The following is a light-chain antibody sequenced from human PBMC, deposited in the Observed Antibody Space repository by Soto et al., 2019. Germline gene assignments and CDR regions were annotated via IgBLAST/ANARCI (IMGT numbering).Light chain of an antibody. V-gene: IGLV2-23*02. CDR2: EVS. J-gene: IGLJ3*02. CDR1: SSDIGGYTL. CDR3: CSYASSRTLV. Sequence: QSALTQPASVSGSPGQSIPISCTGTSSDIGGYTLVSWYQQHPDKAPKLMIYEVSQRPSGVSNRFSGSKSGNTASLTISGLQAEDEAYYYCCSYASSRTLVFGGGTQLTVL.